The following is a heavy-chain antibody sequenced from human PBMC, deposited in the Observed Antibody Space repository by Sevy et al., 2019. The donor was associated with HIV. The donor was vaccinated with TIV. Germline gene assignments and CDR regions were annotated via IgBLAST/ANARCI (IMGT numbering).Heavy chain of an antibody. J-gene: IGHJ6*02. D-gene: IGHD5-12*01. CDR3: ITDPAYRGYDEEGINYYFYGMDV. CDR2: IKSEFDGGAI. Sequence: GGSLRLSCTASGFTFSSAWMSWVRQAPGKGLEWVGRIKSEFDGGAIDYAAPVKGRFRISREESKNTVYLQMNSLKTEDTAVYYCITDPAYRGYDEEGINYYFYGMDVWGQGTTVTVSS. V-gene: IGHV3-15*01. CDR1: GFTFSSAW.